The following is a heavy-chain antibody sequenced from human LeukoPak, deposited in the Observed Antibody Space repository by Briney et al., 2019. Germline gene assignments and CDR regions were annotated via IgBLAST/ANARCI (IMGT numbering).Heavy chain of an antibody. CDR3: SRGPLPVTYSYDY. CDR1: GFTFSTYG. V-gene: IGHV3-7*04. Sequence: GGTLRLSCAASGFTFSTYGMGWVRQAPGKGLEWVANIKQDGSDKKYVDSVKGRFTISRDNAKNSLYLQMNSLRADDTAVYYCSRGPLPVTYSYDYWGQGTLVTVSS. CDR2: IKQDGSDK. D-gene: IGHD5-18*01. J-gene: IGHJ4*02.